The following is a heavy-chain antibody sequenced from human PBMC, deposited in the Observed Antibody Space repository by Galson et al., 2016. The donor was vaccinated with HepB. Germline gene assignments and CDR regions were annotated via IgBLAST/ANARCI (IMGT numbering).Heavy chain of an antibody. V-gene: IGHV1-2*02. CDR1: GYPFTDYY. CDR3: ARGFSDFWTGTRPR. Sequence: SVKVSCKASGYPFTDYYIQWVRQAPGQGLEWMGWINPNSGGSYCAQKFQGRVTMTRDTSISTVYMGLRSLRSDDTAVYYCARGFSDFWTGTRPRWGQGTLVTVSS. CDR2: INPNSGGS. D-gene: IGHD3/OR15-3a*01. J-gene: IGHJ1*01.